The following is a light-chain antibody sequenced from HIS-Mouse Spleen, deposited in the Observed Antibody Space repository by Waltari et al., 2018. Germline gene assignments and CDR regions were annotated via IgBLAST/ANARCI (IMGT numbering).Light chain of an antibody. CDR2: RNN. J-gene: IGLJ2*01. Sequence: QSVLTQPPSASGTPGQRVTISCSGSSSNIGSNYVYWYQQLPEPAPNLLIYRNNQRPSGGPDRFSGAKAGTSASLAISGRRSEDEADYYCAAWDDSLSGHVVFGGGTKLTVL. CDR3: AAWDDSLSGHVV. CDR1: SSNIGSNY. V-gene: IGLV1-47*01.